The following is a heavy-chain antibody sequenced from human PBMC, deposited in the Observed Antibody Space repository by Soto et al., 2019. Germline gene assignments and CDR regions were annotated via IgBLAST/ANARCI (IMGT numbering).Heavy chain of an antibody. CDR2: IWYDGSNK. D-gene: IGHD3-3*01. CDR3: ARDSSQTFWSGSEFPFDP. Sequence: PGGSLRLSCAASGFTFSSYGMHWVRQAPGKGLEWVAVIWYDGSNKYYADSVKGRFTISRDNSKNTLYLQMNSLRAEDTAVYYCARDSSQTFWSGSEFPFDPWGQGTLVTVSS. V-gene: IGHV3-33*01. J-gene: IGHJ5*02. CDR1: GFTFSSYG.